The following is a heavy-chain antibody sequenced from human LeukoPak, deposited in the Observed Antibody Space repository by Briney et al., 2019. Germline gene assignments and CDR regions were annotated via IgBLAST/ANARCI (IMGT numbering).Heavy chain of an antibody. CDR3: ARGGTGYSWFFDY. D-gene: IGHD3/OR15-3a*01. CDR1: GFTVSSNY. CDR2: LYSGGST. Sequence: PGGSLRLSCAASGFTVSSNYMTWVRQAPGKGPEWVSVLYSGGSTYHGDPVKGRFTISRDNSKNTLYLEMNSLRAEDTAVYYCARGGTGYSWFFDYWGQGTLVTVSS. V-gene: IGHV3-53*01. J-gene: IGHJ4*02.